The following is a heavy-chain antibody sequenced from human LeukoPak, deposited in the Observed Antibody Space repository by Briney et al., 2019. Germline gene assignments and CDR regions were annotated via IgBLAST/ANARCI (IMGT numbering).Heavy chain of an antibody. CDR3: ASLGDYYYGSGSHTSRFDY. V-gene: IGHV1-69*13. CDR2: IIPIFGTA. Sequence: SVKVSCKASGGTFSSYAITWVRQAPGQGLEWMGGIIPIFGTANYAQKFQGRVTITADESTSTAYMELSSLRSEDTAVYYCASLGDYYYGSGSHTSRFDYWGQRTLVTVSS. CDR1: GGTFSSYA. J-gene: IGHJ4*02. D-gene: IGHD3-10*01.